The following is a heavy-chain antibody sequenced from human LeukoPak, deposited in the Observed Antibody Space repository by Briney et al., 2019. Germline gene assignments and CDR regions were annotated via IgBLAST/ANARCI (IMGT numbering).Heavy chain of an antibody. CDR3: ARFAAGGSYYYYMDV. V-gene: IGHV3-23*01. CDR2: ISGSGGGT. D-gene: IGHD3-10*01. Sequence: GGSLRLSCAASGFTFSGYAMNWVRQAPGKGLEWISSISGSGGGTYYADSVKGRFTISRDNAKNSLYLQMNSLRADDTAVYYCARFAAGGSYYYYMDVWGKGTTVTVSS. CDR1: GFTFSGYA. J-gene: IGHJ6*03.